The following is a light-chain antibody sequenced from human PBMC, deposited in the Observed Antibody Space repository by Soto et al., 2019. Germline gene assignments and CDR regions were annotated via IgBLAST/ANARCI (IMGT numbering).Light chain of an antibody. J-gene: IGKJ4*01. V-gene: IGKV1-5*01. CDR3: QQYNSHS. CDR1: QNIFTW. Sequence: DIQMTQSPSTLSASVGDTVTITCRASQNIFTWLAWYQHKPGKAPRLLMYGASILESGVPSRFSGSGSGTEFTLTISSLQSDDFATYYCQQYNSHSFGGGTKV. CDR2: GAS.